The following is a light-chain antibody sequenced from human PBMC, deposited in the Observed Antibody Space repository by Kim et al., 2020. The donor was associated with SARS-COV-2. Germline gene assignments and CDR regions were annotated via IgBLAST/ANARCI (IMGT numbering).Light chain of an antibody. Sequence: DIQMTQSPSTLSASVGDRVTITCRASQSISSWLAWYQQRPGKAPKLLIYTASTLEYGVPSRFSGSGSGTEFTLTISSLQPEDFATYYCQHYSGYPLTCGGGTKLEI. CDR3: QHYSGYPLT. CDR1: QSISSW. V-gene: IGKV1-5*03. J-gene: IGKJ4*01. CDR2: TAS.